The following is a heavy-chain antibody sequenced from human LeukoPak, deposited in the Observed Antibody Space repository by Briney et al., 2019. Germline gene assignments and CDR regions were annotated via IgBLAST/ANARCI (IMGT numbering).Heavy chain of an antibody. J-gene: IGHJ4*02. CDR2: ISYDGSNK. CDR3: AKDRTIYGSGSYLDY. CDR1: GFTFSSYA. V-gene: IGHV3-30-3*01. Sequence: GGSLRLSCAASGFTFSSYAMHWVRQAPGKGLEWVAVISYDGSNKYYADSVKGRFTISRDNSKNTLYLQMNSLRAEDTAVYYCAKDRTIYGSGSYLDYWGQGTLVTVSS. D-gene: IGHD3-10*01.